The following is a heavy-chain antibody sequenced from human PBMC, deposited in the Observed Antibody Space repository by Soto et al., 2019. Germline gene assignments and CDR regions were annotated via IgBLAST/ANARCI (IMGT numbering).Heavy chain of an antibody. D-gene: IGHD1-26*01. CDR2: ISYGGSNK. CDR3: AKDWAGWELWPYYGMGV. J-gene: IGHJ6*02. V-gene: IGHV3-30*18. CDR1: GFTFSSYG. Sequence: QVQLVESGGGVVQPGRSLRLSCAASGFTFSSYGMHWVRQAPGKGLEWVAVISYGGSNKYYADSVKGRFTISRDNSKNTRDLEVNSVRAEDTAVYYCAKDWAGWELWPYYGMGVWGQGTTVTVSS.